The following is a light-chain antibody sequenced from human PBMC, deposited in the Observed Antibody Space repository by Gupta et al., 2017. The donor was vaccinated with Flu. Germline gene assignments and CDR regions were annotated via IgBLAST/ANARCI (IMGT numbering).Light chain of an antibody. CDR2: WAS. Sequence: DILMTQSPDSLPVSLGERATIHSQSSQPVLYCSDNKNYLAWYQKRPGQPPKLLIYWASTRESGVPDGISGSGSATDFTLTISSLQAEDVAVYHCQQDDSVPNSFGRGTRVEIK. V-gene: IGKV4-1*01. J-gene: IGKJ2*03. CDR3: QQDDSVPNS. CDR1: QPVLYCSDNKNY.